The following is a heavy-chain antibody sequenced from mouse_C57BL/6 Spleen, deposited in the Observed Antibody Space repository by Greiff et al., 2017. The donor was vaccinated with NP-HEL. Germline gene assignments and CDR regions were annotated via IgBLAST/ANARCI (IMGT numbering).Heavy chain of an antibody. CDR2: IDPSDSYT. CDR1: GYTFTSYW. V-gene: IGHV1-59*01. D-gene: IGHD2-5*01. CDR3: ARHSNYVDAMDY. Sequence: QVQLQQPGAELVRPGTSVKLSCKASGYTFTSYWMHWVKQRPGHGLEWIGVIDPSDSYTNYNQKFKGKATLTVDTSSSTAYMQLSSLTSEDSAVYYCARHSNYVDAMDYWGQGTSVTVSS. J-gene: IGHJ4*01.